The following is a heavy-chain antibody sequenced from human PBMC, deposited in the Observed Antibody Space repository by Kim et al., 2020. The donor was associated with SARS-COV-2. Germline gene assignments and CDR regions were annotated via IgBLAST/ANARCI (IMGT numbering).Heavy chain of an antibody. CDR3: AKGRFLPDG. CDR2: ISGSGDST. V-gene: IGHV3-23*01. D-gene: IGHD3-3*01. CDR1: GFTFTSNV. Sequence: GGSLRLSCAASGFTFTSNVMSWVRQAPGKGLEWVSTISGSGDSTYYADSAKGRFTISRDNSKNTLYLQMNSLRAEDTALYYCAKGRFLPDGWGQGTLVTVSS. J-gene: IGHJ4*02.